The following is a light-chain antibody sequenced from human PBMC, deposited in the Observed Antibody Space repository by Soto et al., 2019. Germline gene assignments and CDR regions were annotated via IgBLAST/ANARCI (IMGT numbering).Light chain of an antibody. Sequence: EILMTQSPATLSVSPGERVTFSCRASQSVSYYLAWYQQKPGQAPRLLIYGASNRATGIPARFSGSGSGTDFTLTISSLEPEDFAVYYCQQRSNWPPEITFGQGTRLEI. J-gene: IGKJ5*01. CDR2: GAS. CDR3: QQRSNWPPEIT. CDR1: QSVSYY. V-gene: IGKV3-11*01.